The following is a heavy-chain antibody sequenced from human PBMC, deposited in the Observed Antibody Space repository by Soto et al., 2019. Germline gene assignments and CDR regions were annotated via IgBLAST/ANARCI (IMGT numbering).Heavy chain of an antibody. CDR1: GFSLSSSGVG. Sequence: QITLKESGPPLVRPTQTLTLTRTFSGFSLSSSGVGVGWIRQPPGKALEWLALIYWDDDKRYSPSLRSRLSITKDTSKNQVVLTMTNMDPVDTGTYYCVHDSSGWYGFDYWGQGTLVTVSS. J-gene: IGHJ4*02. D-gene: IGHD6-19*01. CDR2: IYWDDDK. CDR3: VHDSSGWYGFDY. V-gene: IGHV2-5*02.